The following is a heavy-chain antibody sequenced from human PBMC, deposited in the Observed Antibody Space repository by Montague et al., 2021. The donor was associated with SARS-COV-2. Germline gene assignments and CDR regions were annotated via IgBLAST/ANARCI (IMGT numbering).Heavy chain of an antibody. V-gene: IGHV3-33*01. J-gene: IGHJ6*02. CDR2: IRYDGSNK. CDR3: ARQLGYYYGMDV. Sequence: SLRLSCAASGFTFSSYGMHWVRQAPGKGLEWVAVIRYDGSNKYYADSVKGRFTISRDNSKNTLYLQMNSLRAEDTAVYYCARQLGYYYGMDVWGQGTTVTVSS. D-gene: IGHD3-10*01. CDR1: GFTFSSYG.